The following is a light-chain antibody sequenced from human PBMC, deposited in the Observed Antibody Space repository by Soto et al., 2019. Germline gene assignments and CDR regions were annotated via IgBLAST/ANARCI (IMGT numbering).Light chain of an antibody. CDR3: QQYGSSPRT. CDR2: DAS. CDR1: QSVSTY. Sequence: EIVLTQSPATLSLSPGERATLSCRASQSVSTYLAWYQQKPGQAPRLLIYDASNRATGIPGRFSGSGSGTDFTLTISSLEPEDFAVYYCQQYGSSPRTFGQGTKVEFK. J-gene: IGKJ1*01. V-gene: IGKV3-11*01.